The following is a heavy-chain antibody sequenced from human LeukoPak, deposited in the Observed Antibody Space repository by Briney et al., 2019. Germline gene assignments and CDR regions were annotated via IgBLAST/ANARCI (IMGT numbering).Heavy chain of an antibody. V-gene: IGHV1-69*05. Sequence: SVKVSCKASGGTFSSYGISWVRQAPGQGLEWMGGIIPTFGTANYAQKFQGRVTITTDESTSTAYMELSSLRSEDTAVYYCARGIAARRGGGYYYYYMDVWGKGTTVTVSS. CDR2: IIPTFGTA. CDR3: ARGIAARRGGGYYYYYMDV. D-gene: IGHD6-6*01. CDR1: GGTFSSYG. J-gene: IGHJ6*03.